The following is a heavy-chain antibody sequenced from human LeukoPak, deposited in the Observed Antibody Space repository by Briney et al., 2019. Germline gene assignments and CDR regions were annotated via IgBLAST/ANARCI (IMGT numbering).Heavy chain of an antibody. CDR1: GGSISSGDYY. Sequence: SQTLSLTCTVSGGSISSGDYYWSWIRQPPGKGLEWIGYIYYSGSAYYNPSLKSRVTISVDTSKNQFSLKLSSVTAADTAVYYCAREACSSTSRYVIGFEHYYYYMDVWGKGTTVTVSS. CDR2: IYYSGSA. J-gene: IGHJ6*03. D-gene: IGHD2-2*01. V-gene: IGHV4-30-4*08. CDR3: AREACSSTSRYVIGFEHYYYYMDV.